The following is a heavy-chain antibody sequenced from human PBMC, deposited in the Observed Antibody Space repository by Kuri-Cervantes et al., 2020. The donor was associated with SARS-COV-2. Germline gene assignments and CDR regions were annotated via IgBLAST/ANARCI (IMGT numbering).Heavy chain of an antibody. D-gene: IGHD2-15*01. V-gene: IGHV4-59*01. CDR1: GGSISSYY. CDR3: ARGDCSGGSCYGMDV. CDR2: IYYSGST. Sequence: SETLSLTCTVSGGSISSYYWSWIRQPPGKGLEWIGYIYYSGSTNYNPSLKSRVTISVDTSKNQFSLKLSSVTAADTAVYYCARGDCSGGSCYGMDVWGQGPTVTVSS. J-gene: IGHJ6*02.